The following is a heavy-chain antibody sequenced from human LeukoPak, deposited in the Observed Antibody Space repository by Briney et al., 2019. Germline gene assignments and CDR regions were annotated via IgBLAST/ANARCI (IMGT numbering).Heavy chain of an antibody. V-gene: IGHV4-38-2*01. CDR3: ARASRPSNSWFDP. D-gene: IGHD6-6*01. CDR1: GHSFSSDSF. J-gene: IGHJ5*02. CDR2: IHERGST. Sequence: NPSETLSLTCGGSGHSFSSDSFWGWIRQPPGQGLEWIGSIHERGSTFYNPSLKSRVTISIDTSKNHFSLNVNSVTAADTAVYYCARASRPSNSWFDPWGQGTVVTVSS.